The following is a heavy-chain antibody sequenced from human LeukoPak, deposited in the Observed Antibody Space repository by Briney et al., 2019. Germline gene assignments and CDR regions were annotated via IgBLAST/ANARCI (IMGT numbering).Heavy chain of an antibody. J-gene: IGHJ6*03. CDR1: GGSISSHY. CDR3: ARVPLDIVVVPAAIIGHYYYMDV. Sequence: ASETLSLTCTVSGGSISSHYWSWIRQPPGKGLEWIGYIYYSGSTNYNPSLKSRVTISVDTSKNQFSLKLSSVTAADTAVYYCARVPLDIVVVPAAIIGHYYYMDVWGKGTTVTVSS. V-gene: IGHV4-59*11. CDR2: IYYSGST. D-gene: IGHD2-2*02.